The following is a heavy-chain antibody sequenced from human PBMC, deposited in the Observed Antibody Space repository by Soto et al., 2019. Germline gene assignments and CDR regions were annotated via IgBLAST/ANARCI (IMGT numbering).Heavy chain of an antibody. CDR1: GFTFSSYG. V-gene: IGHV3-30*18. D-gene: IGHD5-18*01. CDR2: ISYDGSNK. J-gene: IGHJ4*02. CDR3: AKRGVDTAMVSWDGELDY. Sequence: QVQLVESGGGVVQPGRSLRLSCAASGFTFSSYGMHWVRQAPGKGLEWVAVISYDGSNKYYADSVKGRFTSSRDNSKNTLYLQMNSRRAEDTAVYYCAKRGVDTAMVSWDGELDYWGQGTLVTVSS.